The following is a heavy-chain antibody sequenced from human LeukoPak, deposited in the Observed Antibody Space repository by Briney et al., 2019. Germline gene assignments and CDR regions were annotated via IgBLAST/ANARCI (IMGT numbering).Heavy chain of an antibody. Sequence: GGSLRLSCVASGFTFSDYGMHWVRQAPGKGLEWVAVISYDGDNKYYADSVTGRFTISRDNSKNTLYMQMNSLTAEDTAVYYCAKAPYIRGYYFDFWGQGIPVSVSS. J-gene: IGHJ4*02. CDR3: AKAPYIRGYYFDF. CDR2: ISYDGDNK. CDR1: GFTFSDYG. D-gene: IGHD3-22*01. V-gene: IGHV3-30*18.